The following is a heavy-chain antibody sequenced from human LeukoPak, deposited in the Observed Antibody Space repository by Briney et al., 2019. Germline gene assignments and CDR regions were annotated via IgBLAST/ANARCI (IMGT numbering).Heavy chain of an antibody. Sequence: GASVTVSCKASGYTFTSYDINWVRQANGQGLEWMGWMNPNSGNTGYAQKFQGRVTMTRNTSISTAYMELSSLRSEDTAVYYCARAPPYSSSWDYYYYYGMDVWGQGTTVTVSS. V-gene: IGHV1-8*01. J-gene: IGHJ6*02. CDR3: ARAPPYSSSWDYYYYYGMDV. CDR2: MNPNSGNT. CDR1: GYTFTSYD. D-gene: IGHD6-13*01.